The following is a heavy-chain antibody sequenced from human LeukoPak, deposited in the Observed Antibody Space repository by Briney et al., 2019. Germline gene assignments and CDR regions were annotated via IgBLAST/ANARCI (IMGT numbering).Heavy chain of an antibody. J-gene: IGHJ4*02. CDR3: ASYSYDSSGYYYFYY. CDR1: GYTFTSYG. CDR2: ISAYNGNT. V-gene: IGHV1-18*01. Sequence: ASVKVSCKASGYTFTSYGISWVRQAPGQGLEWMGWISAYNGNTNYAQKLQGRVTMTTDTSTSTAYMELRSLRSDDTAVYYCASYSYDSSGYYYFYYWGQGTLVTVSS. D-gene: IGHD3-22*01.